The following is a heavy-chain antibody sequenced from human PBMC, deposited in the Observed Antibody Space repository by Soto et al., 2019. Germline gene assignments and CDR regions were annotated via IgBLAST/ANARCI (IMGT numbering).Heavy chain of an antibody. CDR1: GGSFSGYY. CDR3: AREKYNWNPSLYYYYYYMDV. V-gene: IGHV4-34*01. CDR2: INHSGST. J-gene: IGHJ6*03. Sequence: AAETLSLTCAVYGGSFSGYYWSWIRQPPGKGLEWIGEINHSGSTNYNPSLKSRVTISVDTSKNQFSLKLSSVTAADTAVYYCAREKYNWNPSLYYYYYYMDVWGKGTTVTVSS. D-gene: IGHD1-20*01.